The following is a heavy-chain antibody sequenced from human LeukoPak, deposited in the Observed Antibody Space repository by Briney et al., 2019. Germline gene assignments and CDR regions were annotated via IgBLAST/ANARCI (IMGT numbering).Heavy chain of an antibody. CDR2: IYKSGST. D-gene: IGHD6-6*01. CDR1: GGSLTSYY. Sequence: SETLSLTCTVSGGSLTSYYWSWIRQSPGKGLEWIGYIYKSGSTNYNPSLKSRVTISEDTSKNQFSLKLSSVTAADTAVYYCARSSIAAPPDYWGQGTLVTVSS. V-gene: IGHV4-59*01. CDR3: ARSSIAAPPDY. J-gene: IGHJ4*02.